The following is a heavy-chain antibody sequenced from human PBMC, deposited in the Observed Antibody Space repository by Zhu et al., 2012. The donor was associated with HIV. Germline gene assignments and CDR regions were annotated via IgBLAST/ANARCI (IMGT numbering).Heavy chain of an antibody. D-gene: IGHD3-10*01. CDR3: ARAAFGDSAYNWFDP. Sequence: QVQLQESGPGLVKPSETLSLTCAVSGYSISSGYYWGWIRQPPGKGLEWIGSIYHSGSTYYNPSLKSRVTISVDTSKNQFSLKLSSVTAADTAVYYCARAAFGDSAYNWFDPWGQGPWSPS. CDR1: GYSISSGYY. CDR2: IYHSGST. J-gene: IGHJ5*02. V-gene: IGHV4-38-2*01.